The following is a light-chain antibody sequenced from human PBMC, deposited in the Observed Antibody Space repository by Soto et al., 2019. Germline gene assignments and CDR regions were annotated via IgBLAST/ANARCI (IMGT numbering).Light chain of an antibody. CDR2: GAS. V-gene: IGKV3-15*01. J-gene: IGKJ1*01. CDR1: QSISDT. Sequence: EIVMTKSPATHSVSPGGRATLSCRASQSISDTLAWYQQKPGQAPRLLIHGASTRATGFPARFSGSGSGTDFTLTISSLQSEDFAVYYCQQYNNWPWTFGQGTKVDIK. CDR3: QQYNNWPWT.